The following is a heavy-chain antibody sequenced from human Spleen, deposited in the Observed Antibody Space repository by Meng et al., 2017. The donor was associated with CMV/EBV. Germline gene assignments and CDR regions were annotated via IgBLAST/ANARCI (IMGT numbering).Heavy chain of an antibody. V-gene: IGHV4-34*01. Sequence: GSLRLSCAVYGGSFSGYYWSWIRQPPGKGLEWIGEINHSGSTNYNPSLKSRVTISVDTSKIQCSRKVSSVTAADTAVYYCARPRIPHYYYGMDVWGQGTTVTVSS. CDR1: GGSFSGYY. D-gene: IGHD2-21*01. CDR3: ARPRIPHYYYGMDV. CDR2: INHSGST. J-gene: IGHJ6*02.